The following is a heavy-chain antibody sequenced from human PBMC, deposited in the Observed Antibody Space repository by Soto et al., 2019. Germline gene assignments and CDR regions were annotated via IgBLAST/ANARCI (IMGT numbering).Heavy chain of an antibody. Sequence: SGGSLRLSCAASGFTFSSYAMSWVRQAPGKGLEWVSAISGSGGSTYYADSVKGRFTISRDNSKNTLYLQMNSLRAEDTAVYYCASGTYYYDSSGYAGFDYWGQGTLVTVSS. CDR1: GFTFSSYA. D-gene: IGHD3-22*01. CDR2: ISGSGGST. CDR3: ASGTYYYDSSGYAGFDY. V-gene: IGHV3-23*01. J-gene: IGHJ4*02.